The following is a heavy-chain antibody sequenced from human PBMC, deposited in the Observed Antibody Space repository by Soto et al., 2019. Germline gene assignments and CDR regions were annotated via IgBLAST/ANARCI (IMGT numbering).Heavy chain of an antibody. CDR3: ARDGIRTVTTVFRLFGGLAT. J-gene: IGHJ4*02. Sequence: QVQLVQSGAEVKKPGSSVKVSCKASGGTFSSYAISWVRQAPGQGLEWMGGIIPIFGTANYAQKFQGRVTITPDESTRTAYMELSSLSSKDTAVYYCARDGIRTVTTVFRLFGGLATWGQGTLVTVSS. CDR1: GGTFSSYA. CDR2: IIPIFGTA. D-gene: IGHD3-16*01. V-gene: IGHV1-69*05.